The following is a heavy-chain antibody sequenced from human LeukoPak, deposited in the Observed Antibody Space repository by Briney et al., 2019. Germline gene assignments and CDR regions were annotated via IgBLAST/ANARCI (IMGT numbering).Heavy chain of an antibody. Sequence: SGGSLRLSCAASGFTFSDYYMSWIRQAPGKGLEWVSYISSSGSTIYYADSVKGRFTISRDNAKNSLYLQMNSLRAEDTAVYYCARDPGVPAYYYASSGYPDYWGQGTLVTVSS. D-gene: IGHD3-22*01. CDR1: GFTFSDYY. CDR3: ARDPGVPAYYYASSGYPDY. V-gene: IGHV3-11*04. J-gene: IGHJ4*02. CDR2: ISSSGSTI.